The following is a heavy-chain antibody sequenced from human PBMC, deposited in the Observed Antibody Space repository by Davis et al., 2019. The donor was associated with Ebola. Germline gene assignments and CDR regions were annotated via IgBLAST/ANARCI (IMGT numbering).Heavy chain of an antibody. J-gene: IGHJ6*03. V-gene: IGHV2-70*04. CDR2: IDWDDDK. CDR1: GFSLSNGGER. CDR3: GRMGDYFYMDV. Sequence: SGPTLVKPTQTLTLTCTFAGFSLSNGGERVGWIRQPPGKALEWLAHIDWDDDKFYSTSLKTRLTISKDTSKNQVVLTMTNMDPVDTATYYCGRMGDYFYMDVWGRGTTVTVSS.